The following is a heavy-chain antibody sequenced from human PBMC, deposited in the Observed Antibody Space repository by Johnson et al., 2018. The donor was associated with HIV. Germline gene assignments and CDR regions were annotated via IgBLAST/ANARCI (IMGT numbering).Heavy chain of an antibody. J-gene: IGHJ3*02. CDR3: AREGWILDRNDAFDI. CDR2: ISYDGSKV. V-gene: IGHV3-30*03. CDR1: GFTFSSYG. Sequence: QVQLVESGGGVVQPGRSLRLSCAASGFTFSSYGMHWVRQAPGKGMDWVAFISYDGSKVYYADSVKGRFIISRDNAKNSLYLQMNSLRAEDTAVYYCAREGWILDRNDAFDIWGQGTMVTVSA. D-gene: IGHD3/OR15-3a*01.